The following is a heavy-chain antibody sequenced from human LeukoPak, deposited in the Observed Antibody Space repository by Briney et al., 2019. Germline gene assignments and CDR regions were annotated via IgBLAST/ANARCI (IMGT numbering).Heavy chain of an antibody. J-gene: IGHJ3*02. CDR3: TRDRVSGQYYSDSFDT. Sequence: GGSLRLSCVTSGFTFNTHGMHWVRQAPGKALEWVAFVEHDGSKKYLESVKGRFTISRDNSKNTLYLQMNSLRADDTAVYYCTRDRVSGQYYSDSFDTWGQGTMVTVSS. CDR2: VEHDGSKK. V-gene: IGHV3-30*02. CDR1: GFTFNTHG. D-gene: IGHD3-10*01.